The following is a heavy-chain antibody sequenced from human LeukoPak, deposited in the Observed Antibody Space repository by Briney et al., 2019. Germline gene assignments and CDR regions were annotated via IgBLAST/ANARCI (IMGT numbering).Heavy chain of an antibody. CDR3: ARSTTIKGWFDP. J-gene: IGHJ5*02. V-gene: IGHV4-59*08. CDR2: IYYSGST. CDR1: GGSISSYY. Sequence: SETLSLTCTVSGGSISSYYWSWIRLPPGKGLEWIGYIYYSGSTNYNPSLKSRVTISVDTSKNQFSLNLTSVTAADTAVYYCARSTTIKGWFDPWGQGTLVTVSS. D-gene: IGHD4-11*01.